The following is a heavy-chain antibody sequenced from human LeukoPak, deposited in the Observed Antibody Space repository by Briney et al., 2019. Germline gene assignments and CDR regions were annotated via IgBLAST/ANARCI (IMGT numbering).Heavy chain of an antibody. CDR1: GGSFSGYY. J-gene: IGHJ4*02. Sequence: SETLSLTCAVYGGSFSGYYWSWIRQPPGKGLEWIGEINHSGSTNYNPSLKSRVTISVDTSKNQFSLKLSSVTAADTAVYYCARGVLGYCGSTSCYTGVGGFDYWGQGTLVTVSS. CDR2: INHSGST. D-gene: IGHD2-2*02. CDR3: ARGVLGYCGSTSCYTGVGGFDY. V-gene: IGHV4-34*01.